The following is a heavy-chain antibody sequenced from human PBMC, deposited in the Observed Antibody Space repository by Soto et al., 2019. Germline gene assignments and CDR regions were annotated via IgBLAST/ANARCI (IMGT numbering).Heavy chain of an antibody. CDR1: GYTFTSYC. CDR3: AREYSGYDETFDY. Sequence: VASVKVSCKASGYTFTSYCMHWVRQAPGQGLEWMGIINPSGGSTSYARKFQGRVTMTRDTSTSTVYMELSSLRSEDTAVYYCAREYSGYDETFDYWGQGTLVTVSS. V-gene: IGHV1-46*01. CDR2: INPSGGST. J-gene: IGHJ4*02. D-gene: IGHD5-12*01.